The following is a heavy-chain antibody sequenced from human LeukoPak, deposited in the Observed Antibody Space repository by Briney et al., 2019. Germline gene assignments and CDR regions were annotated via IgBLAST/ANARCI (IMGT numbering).Heavy chain of an antibody. V-gene: IGHV4-59*12. J-gene: IGHJ6*02. D-gene: IGHD6-13*01. CDR2: IYYSGST. CDR1: GDSISNYY. CDR3: AREGGAAAGYFPYYYYYYGMDV. Sequence: SETLSLTCTVSGDSISNYYWSWIRQPPGKGLEWIGYIYYSGSTNYNPSLKSRVTISVDTSKNQFSLKLSSVAAADTAVYYCAREGGAAAGYFPYYYYYYGMDVWGQGTTVTVSS.